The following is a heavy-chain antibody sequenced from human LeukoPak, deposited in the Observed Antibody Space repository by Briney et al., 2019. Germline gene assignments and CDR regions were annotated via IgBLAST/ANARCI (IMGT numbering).Heavy chain of an antibody. J-gene: IGHJ4*02. Sequence: GGSLRLSCVVSGFTFSNFAMTWVRQAPGKGLEWVSAISGSGGSTYYADSVKGRFTISRDNSKNTLYLQMNSLRAEDTAVYYCAKAFHTDYWGQGTLVTVSS. CDR2: ISGSGGST. CDR3: AKAFHTDY. CDR1: GFTFSNFA. V-gene: IGHV3-23*01.